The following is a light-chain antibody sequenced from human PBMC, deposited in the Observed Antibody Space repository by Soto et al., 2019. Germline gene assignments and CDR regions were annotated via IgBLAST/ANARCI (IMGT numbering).Light chain of an antibody. CDR2: EDS. CDR3: TSYAGTYSFFYV. J-gene: IGLJ1*01. V-gene: IGLV2-8*01. CDR1: SSDVGAYNY. Sequence: QSVLTQPPSASGSPGQSVTISCTGTSSDVGAYNYVSWYQQLPGKAPKLIIYEDSKRPSGVPDRFSGSKSGNTASLTVSGLQAEDEAAYYCTSYAGTYSFFYVFGTGTKVTVL.